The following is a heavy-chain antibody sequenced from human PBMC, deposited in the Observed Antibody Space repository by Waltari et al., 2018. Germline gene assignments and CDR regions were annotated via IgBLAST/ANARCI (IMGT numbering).Heavy chain of an antibody. CDR1: GFTVGNTF. CDR2: IYSGGST. Sequence: EVQLVESGGDLIQPGGSLSLSCAASGFTVGNTFMDWVRQAPGKGLEWVSGIYSGGSTNYIDSVRGRFTISRDSSKNTLYLQMNSLRAEDTAVYYCAKVDNVGLNNYWGQGTLVTVSS. V-gene: IGHV3-53*01. J-gene: IGHJ4*02. D-gene: IGHD1-1*01. CDR3: AKVDNVGLNNY.